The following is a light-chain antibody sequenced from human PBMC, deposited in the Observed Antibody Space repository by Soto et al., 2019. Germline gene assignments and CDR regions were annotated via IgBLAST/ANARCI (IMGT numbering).Light chain of an antibody. CDR2: SDD. CDR3: QSYDGSLSGPVV. CDR1: SSNIGTYT. V-gene: IGLV1-44*01. J-gene: IGLJ2*01. Sequence: QSVLTQPPSASGTPGQRVTVSCSGSSSNIGTYTVNWYQQFPGTAPKLLIYSDDQWPSGVPDRFSGSKSGTSASLAISNLQSEDEADYYCQSYDGSLSGPVVFGGGTKLTVL.